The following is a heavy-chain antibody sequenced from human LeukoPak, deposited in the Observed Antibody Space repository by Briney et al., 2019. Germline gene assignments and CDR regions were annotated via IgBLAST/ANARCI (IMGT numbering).Heavy chain of an antibody. CDR1: GYTFTIYG. CDR3: ARDGGSSWDRPDY. D-gene: IGHD6-13*01. CDR2: ISAYDGDT. Sequence: ASVKVSSQASGYTFTIYGITWVRQAPGQGLEWMGWISAYDGDTDYAQKFQGRVTMTTDASTNTAYMELRSLRSDDTAIFFCARDGGSSWDRPDYWGQGTLVTVSS. J-gene: IGHJ4*02. V-gene: IGHV1-18*01.